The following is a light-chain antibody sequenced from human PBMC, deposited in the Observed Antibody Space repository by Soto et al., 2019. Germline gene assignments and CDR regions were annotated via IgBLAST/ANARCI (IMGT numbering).Light chain of an antibody. V-gene: IGLV3-21*04. Sequence: SYELTQPPSVSVAPGKTARITCGGNNIGSKSVHWYQQKPGQAPVLVIYYHSDRPSGIPERFSGSNSGNTATLTISRVEDGDEADYYCQVWDSSSYHVVFGGGTKLTVL. CDR1: NIGSKS. J-gene: IGLJ2*01. CDR2: YHS. CDR3: QVWDSSSYHVV.